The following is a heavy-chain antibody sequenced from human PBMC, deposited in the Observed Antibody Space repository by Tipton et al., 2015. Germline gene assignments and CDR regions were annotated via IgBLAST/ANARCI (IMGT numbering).Heavy chain of an antibody. V-gene: IGHV4-39*01. Sequence: TLSLTCAVSGGSVSSSSYYWGWIRQPPGKGLEWIGTIYYTGSTSYNPSLKSRVTISVDTSKNQFSLKLSSVTAADTAVYYCADPLYCSGGGCYPSDYWGQGTLVTVSS. D-gene: IGHD2-15*01. CDR1: GGSVSSSSYY. CDR3: ADPLYCSGGGCYPSDY. J-gene: IGHJ4*02. CDR2: IYYTGST.